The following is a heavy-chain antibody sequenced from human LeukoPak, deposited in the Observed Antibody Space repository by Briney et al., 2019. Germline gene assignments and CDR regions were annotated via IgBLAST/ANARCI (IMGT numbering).Heavy chain of an antibody. CDR2: TRNKANSYTT. V-gene: IGHV3-72*01. CDR3: ARVSSGSFDY. D-gene: IGHD1-26*01. CDR1: GFTFSDHY. Sequence: GGSLRLSCAASGFTFSDHYMDWVRQAPGKGLEWVGRTRNKANSYTTEYAASVKGRFTISRDDSKNSLYLQMNNLKTEDTAVYYCARVSSGSFDYWGQGTLVTVSS. J-gene: IGHJ4*02.